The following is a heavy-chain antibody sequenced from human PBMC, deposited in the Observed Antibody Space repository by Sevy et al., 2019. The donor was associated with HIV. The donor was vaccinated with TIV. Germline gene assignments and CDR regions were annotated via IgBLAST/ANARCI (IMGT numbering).Heavy chain of an antibody. CDR2: ISAYNGYS. J-gene: IGHJ6*02. Sequence: ASVKVSCKASGYTFNSYGITWVRQAPGQRLEWVGWISAYNGYSNYAQKLQGRVTITTDTSTSTAYMELRSLRSDDTAVYYYAREGWNELHGMDVWGQGTTVTVSS. CDR1: GYTFNSYG. CDR3: AREGWNELHGMDV. V-gene: IGHV1-18*01. D-gene: IGHD1-1*01.